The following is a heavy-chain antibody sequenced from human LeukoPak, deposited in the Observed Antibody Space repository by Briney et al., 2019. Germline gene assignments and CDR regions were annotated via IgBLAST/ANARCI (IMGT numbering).Heavy chain of an antibody. CDR3: ARGAVYSSGWYWFDP. Sequence: ASVKVSCKASGYTFTSYDINWVRQATGQGLEWMGWMNPNSGNTGYAQKFQGRVTITRNTSISTAYMELSSLRSEDTAVYYCARGAVYSSGWYWFDPWGQGTLVTVS. J-gene: IGHJ5*02. D-gene: IGHD6-19*01. CDR1: GYTFTSYD. V-gene: IGHV1-8*03. CDR2: MNPNSGNT.